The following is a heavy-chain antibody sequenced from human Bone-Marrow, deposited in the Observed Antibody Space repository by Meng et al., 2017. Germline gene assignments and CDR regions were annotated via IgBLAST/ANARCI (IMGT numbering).Heavy chain of an antibody. D-gene: IGHD6-13*01. CDR3: ARFTAAGTVLDAFDI. J-gene: IGHJ3*02. CDR1: GYTFTSYY. CDR2: INPSGGST. Sequence: QGQWVQAGEEVKKPGASVKVSCKASGYTFTSYYMHWVRQAPGQGLEWMGIINPSGGSTSYAQKFQGRVTMTRDTSTSTVYMELSSLRSEDTAVYYCARFTAAGTVLDAFDIWGQGTMVTVSS. V-gene: IGHV1-46*01.